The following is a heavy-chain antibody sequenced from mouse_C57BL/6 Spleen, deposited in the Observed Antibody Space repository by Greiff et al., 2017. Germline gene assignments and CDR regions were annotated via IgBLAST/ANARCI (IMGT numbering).Heavy chain of an antibody. D-gene: IGHD1-1*01. CDR3: ASESSRYGSDWYFDV. CDR1: GYAFSSSW. CDR2: IYPGDGDT. Sequence: QVQLQQSGPELVKPGASVKISCKASGYAFSSSWMNWVKQRPGKGLEWIGRIYPGDGDTNYNGKFKGKATLTADKSSSTAYMQLSSLTSEYSAVYFCASESSRYGSDWYFDVWGTGTTVTVSS. J-gene: IGHJ1*03. V-gene: IGHV1-82*01.